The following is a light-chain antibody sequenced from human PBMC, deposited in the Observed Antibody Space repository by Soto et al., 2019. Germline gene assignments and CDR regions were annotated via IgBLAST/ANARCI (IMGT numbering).Light chain of an antibody. J-gene: IGKJ1*01. CDR1: QSVLYTSNNKNY. Sequence: DIVMTQSPDSLAVSLGERATINCKSSQSVLYTSNNKNYLAWYQQKPGQPPKLLIYWASTRESGVPDRLSGRGSGTDFALPISSLQAEDVAGDVCQQYESTPPTFGRGTKVQLK. V-gene: IGKV4-1*01. CDR3: QQYESTPPT. CDR2: WAS.